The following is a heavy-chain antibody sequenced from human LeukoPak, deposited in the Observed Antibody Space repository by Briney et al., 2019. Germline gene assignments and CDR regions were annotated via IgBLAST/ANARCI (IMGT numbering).Heavy chain of an antibody. CDR1: GGSFSGYY. D-gene: IGHD3-10*01. Sequence: SETLSLTCAVYGGSFSGYYWSWIRQPTGKGLEWIGEINHSGSTNYNPPLKSRVTISVDTSKNQFSLKLSSVTAADTAVYYCARGLRITMVRGVTMDVWGKGTTVTVSS. J-gene: IGHJ6*04. CDR3: ARGLRITMVRGVTMDV. CDR2: INHSGST. V-gene: IGHV4-34*01.